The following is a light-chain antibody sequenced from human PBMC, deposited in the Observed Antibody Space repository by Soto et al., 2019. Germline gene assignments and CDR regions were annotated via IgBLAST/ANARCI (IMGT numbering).Light chain of an antibody. CDR2: AAS. J-gene: IGKJ1*01. CDR1: QSISSY. CDR3: QQSYSTSLWT. V-gene: IGKV1-39*01. Sequence: IPMTQSPSSLSASVGDRVTVTCRASQSISSYLNWYQQKPGKAPKLLIYAASSLQSGVPSRFSGSGSGTDFTLTISSLQPEDFATYYCQQSYSTSLWTFGQGTKVDIK.